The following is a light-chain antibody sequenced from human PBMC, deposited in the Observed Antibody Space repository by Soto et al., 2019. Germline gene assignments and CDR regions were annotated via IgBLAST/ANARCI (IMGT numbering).Light chain of an antibody. CDR1: QSISSW. J-gene: IGKJ5*01. Sequence: DIQMTQSPSTLSASVGDRVTITCRASQSISSWLAWYQQKPGKAPKLLIYDASSLESGVPSRFSGSGSGKEFTLTISSLQPDDFANYYCQQYNSYSGINFGKATRLKI. CDR2: DAS. CDR3: QQYNSYSGIN. V-gene: IGKV1-5*01.